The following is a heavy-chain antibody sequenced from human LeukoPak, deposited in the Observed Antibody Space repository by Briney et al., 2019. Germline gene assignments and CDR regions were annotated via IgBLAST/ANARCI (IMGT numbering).Heavy chain of an antibody. V-gene: IGHV4-34*01. D-gene: IGHD3-10*01. CDR1: GGSFSGYY. Sequence: SETLSLTCAVYGGSFSGYYWSWIRQPPGKGLEWIGEINHSGSTNYNPSLKSRVTISADTSKNQFSLKLSSVTAADTAAYYCARLPFYGSGSYYPYGMDVWGKGTTVTVSS. CDR3: ARLPFYGSGSYYPYGMDV. CDR2: INHSGST. J-gene: IGHJ6*04.